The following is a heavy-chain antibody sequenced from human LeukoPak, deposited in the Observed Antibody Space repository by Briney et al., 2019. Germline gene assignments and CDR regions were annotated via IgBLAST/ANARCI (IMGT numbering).Heavy chain of an antibody. CDR1: GGSFRGYY. CDR3: ARGDILTGYSY. CDR2: INHRGST. J-gene: IGHJ4*02. D-gene: IGHD3-9*01. Sequence: SETLSLTCAVYGGSFRGYYWSWIRQPPGKGLEWIGEINHRGSTKYNPSLKSRVTISVDTSKNQFSLDLRSATAADTAVYYCARGDILTGYSYWGQGTLVTVSS. V-gene: IGHV4-34*01.